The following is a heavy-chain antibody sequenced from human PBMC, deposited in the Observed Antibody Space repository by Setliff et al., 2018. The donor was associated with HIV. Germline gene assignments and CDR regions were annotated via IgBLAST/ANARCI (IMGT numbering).Heavy chain of an antibody. Sequence: ASVKVSCKASGYTFTGYYMHWVRQAPGHRLEWMGRINPKSGGTNYAQKFQGRVTLTRDTSVTTVYMELTSLRSDDTAVYYCARKDGVGYCDSNSCYGIGPIDFWGQGSLVTVSS. J-gene: IGHJ4*02. CDR2: INPKSGGT. CDR1: GYTFTGYY. D-gene: IGHD2-2*01. CDR3: ARKDGVGYCDSNSCYGIGPIDF. V-gene: IGHV1-2*06.